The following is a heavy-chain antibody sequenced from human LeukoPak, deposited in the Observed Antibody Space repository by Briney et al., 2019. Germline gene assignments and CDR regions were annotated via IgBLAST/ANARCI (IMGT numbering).Heavy chain of an antibody. CDR2: ISAYNGNT. CDR1: GYTFTSYG. Sequence: ASVKVSCKASGYTFTSYGISWVRQAPGQGLEWMGWISAYNGNTNYAQKLQGRVTMTTDTSTSTAYMELRSLRSDDTAVYYCARGIQLWDAVYSAFDIWGQGTMVTVSS. V-gene: IGHV1-18*01. D-gene: IGHD5-18*01. J-gene: IGHJ3*02. CDR3: ARGIQLWDAVYSAFDI.